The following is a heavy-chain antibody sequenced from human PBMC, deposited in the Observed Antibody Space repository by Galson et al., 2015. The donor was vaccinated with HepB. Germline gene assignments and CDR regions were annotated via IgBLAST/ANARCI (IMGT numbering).Heavy chain of an antibody. CDR2: INPSGGST. D-gene: IGHD4-17*01. Sequence: SVKVSCKASGSTFTSYYMHWVRQAPGQGLQWMGIINPSGGSTNYAQKFQGRVTMTRDTSTSTVYMELSSLRSEDTAVYYCARERRVASGTVTTEGFDYGGPVTLFTISS. J-gene: IGHJ4*02. CDR1: GSTFTSYY. CDR3: ARERRVASGTVTTEGFDY. V-gene: IGHV1-46*01.